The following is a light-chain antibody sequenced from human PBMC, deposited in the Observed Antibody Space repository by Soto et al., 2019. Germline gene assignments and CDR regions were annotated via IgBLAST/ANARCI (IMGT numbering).Light chain of an antibody. J-gene: IGLJ1*01. Sequence: QSVLTQPRSVSGSPGQSVTISCTGTSSDVGGYNYVSWYQQHPGKAPKLLIYSNNQRPSGVPDRFSGSKSGTSASLAISGLQSEDEADYYCAAWDDSLNGSYVFGTGTKV. CDR2: SNN. V-gene: IGLV2-11*01. CDR3: AAWDDSLNGSYV. CDR1: SSDVGGYNY.